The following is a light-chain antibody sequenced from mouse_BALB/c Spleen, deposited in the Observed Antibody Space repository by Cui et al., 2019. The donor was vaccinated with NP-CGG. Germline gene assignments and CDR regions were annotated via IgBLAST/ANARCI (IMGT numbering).Light chain of an antibody. V-gene: IGLV1*01. CDR2: GTN. Sequence: QAVVTQESVLPTSPGETVTPTCRSSTGTVTTSNYANWVQEKPDHLFTGLIGGTNNRAPGVPARFSGSLIGDKAALTITGAQTEDEAIYFCALWYSNHWVFGGGTKLTVL. CDR1: TGTVTTSNY. J-gene: IGLJ1*01. CDR3: ALWYSNHWV.